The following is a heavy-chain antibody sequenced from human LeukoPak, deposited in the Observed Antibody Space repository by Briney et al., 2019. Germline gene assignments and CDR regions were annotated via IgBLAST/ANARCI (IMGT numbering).Heavy chain of an antibody. Sequence: PSETLSLTCTVSGGSISSDYCNWIRQPPGKGLEWIGYISYSGSTNYNPSLKSRVTISVDTPKNQFSFKLSSVTAADTAVYYCARGQVGATTLFDYWGQGTLVTVSS. CDR1: GGSISSDY. J-gene: IGHJ4*02. CDR3: ARGQVGATTLFDY. CDR2: ISYSGST. V-gene: IGHV4-59*01. D-gene: IGHD1-26*01.